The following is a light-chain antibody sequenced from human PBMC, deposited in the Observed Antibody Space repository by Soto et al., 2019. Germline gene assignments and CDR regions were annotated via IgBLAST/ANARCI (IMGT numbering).Light chain of an antibody. CDR1: QSISNW. CDR3: QHYNSYSEA. V-gene: IGKV1-5*03. Sequence: DIQMTQSPSTLSASVGDRVTITCRASQSISNWLAWYQQKPGKXPXLXXXKXXXLXXGVXTRFSGSGSGTEYTLTISSLQPDDFATYYCQHYNSYSEAFGQGTKVDIK. CDR2: KXX. J-gene: IGKJ1*01.